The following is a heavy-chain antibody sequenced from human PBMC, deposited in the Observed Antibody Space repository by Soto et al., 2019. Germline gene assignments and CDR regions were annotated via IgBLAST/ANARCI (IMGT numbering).Heavy chain of an antibody. CDR1: GASTVSHYH. V-gene: IGHV4-31*02. D-gene: IGHD1-26*01. Sequence: QVQLQESGPGLVKPSQTLSLTCSVSGASTVSHYHWTWIRQPPGKGLEWMGYIFNSGTTFYNPFLTSRLSISMDTSGNHFSLELRSVTAADTAVYYCALALGPTTGLDYWGQGTLVTVSS. CDR2: IFNSGTT. J-gene: IGHJ4*02. CDR3: ALALGPTTGLDY.